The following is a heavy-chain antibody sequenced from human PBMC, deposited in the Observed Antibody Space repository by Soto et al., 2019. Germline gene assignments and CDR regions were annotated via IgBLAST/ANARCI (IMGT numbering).Heavy chain of an antibody. J-gene: IGHJ4*02. Sequence: SETLSLTCAVYGGSFSGYYWSWIRQPPGKGLEWIGEINHSGSTNYNPSLKSRVTISVDTSKNQFSLKLSSVTAADTAVYYCARGLSASGAAGSHIDYWGQGTLVTVSS. V-gene: IGHV4-34*01. CDR3: ARGLSASGAAGSHIDY. D-gene: IGHD6-13*01. CDR1: GGSFSGYY. CDR2: INHSGST.